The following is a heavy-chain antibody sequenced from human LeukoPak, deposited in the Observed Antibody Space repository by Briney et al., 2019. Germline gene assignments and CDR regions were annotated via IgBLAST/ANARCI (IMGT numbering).Heavy chain of an antibody. D-gene: IGHD6-19*01. V-gene: IGHV4-59*01. Sequence: SETLSLTCTVSGGSISSYYWSWIRQPPGKGLQWIGYIHYRGTTNYSPSLKSRITMSVDTSKNQFSLKLSSVTAADTAVYYCAREGGIAVAGLFDYWGQGTLVTVSS. CDR2: IHYRGTT. CDR3: AREGGIAVAGLFDY. CDR1: GGSISSYY. J-gene: IGHJ4*02.